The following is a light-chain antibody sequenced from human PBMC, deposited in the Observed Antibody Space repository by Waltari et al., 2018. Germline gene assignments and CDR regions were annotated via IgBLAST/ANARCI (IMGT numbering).Light chain of an antibody. CDR2: DND. V-gene: IGLV1-51*01. CDR1: SSNIGNTY. Sequence: QSVLTQPPSVSAAPGQTVTISCPGSSSNIGNTYVSWYQQLPGTAPKLLIYDNDKRPSGIPDRFSASKSATSATMGITGLQTGDEADYYCGTWDSSLSAAVFGGGTKLTVL. J-gene: IGLJ2*01. CDR3: GTWDSSLSAAV.